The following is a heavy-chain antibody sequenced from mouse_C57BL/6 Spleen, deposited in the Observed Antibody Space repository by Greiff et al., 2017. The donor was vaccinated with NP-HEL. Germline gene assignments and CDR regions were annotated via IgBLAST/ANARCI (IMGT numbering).Heavy chain of an antibody. D-gene: IGHD2-4*01. V-gene: IGHV1-69*01. CDR1: GYTFTSYW. CDR2: IDPSDSDT. Sequence: QVQLQQPGAELVMPGASVKLSCKASGYTFTSYWMHWVKQRPGQGLEWIGEIDPSDSDTNYNQKFKGKSTLTVDKSSSTAYMQLSSLTSEDSAVYYCVRRLRRDYAMDYWGQGTSVTVSS. J-gene: IGHJ4*01. CDR3: VRRLRRDYAMDY.